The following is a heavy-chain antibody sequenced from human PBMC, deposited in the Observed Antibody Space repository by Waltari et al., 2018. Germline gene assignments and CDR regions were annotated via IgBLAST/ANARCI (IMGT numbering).Heavy chain of an antibody. D-gene: IGHD4-4*01. J-gene: IGHJ6*02. CDR2: IYYSGST. CDR1: GGSISSGDYY. CDR3: ARRGVTTAAVYYYYGMDV. V-gene: IGHV4-30-4*08. Sequence: QVQLQESGPGLVKPSQTLSLTCTVSGGSISSGDYYWSWIRQPPGKGLEWIGYIYYSGSTYYNPSLKSRVTISVDTSKNQFSLKLSSVTAADTAVYYCARRGVTTAAVYYYYGMDVWGQGTTVTVSS.